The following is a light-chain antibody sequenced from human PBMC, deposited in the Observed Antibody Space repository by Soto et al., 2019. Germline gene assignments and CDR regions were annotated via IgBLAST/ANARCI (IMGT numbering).Light chain of an antibody. J-gene: IGLJ3*02. Sequence: QPVLTQSPSASASLGASVKLTCTLTSGHSTYAIAWHQQQPEKGPRYLMKVNSDGSHSKGDGIPDRFSGSSSGAERYLTISSLQSEDEADYYSQTWFTGPPWVFGGGTKLTVL. CDR3: QTWFTGPPWV. V-gene: IGLV4-69*01. CDR1: SGHSTYA. CDR2: VNSDGSH.